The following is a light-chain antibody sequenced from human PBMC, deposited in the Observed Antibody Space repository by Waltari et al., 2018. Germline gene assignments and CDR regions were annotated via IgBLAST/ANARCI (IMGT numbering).Light chain of an antibody. CDR1: SLRSYY. CDR3: NSRDSSGNPVV. J-gene: IGLJ2*01. CDR2: GKN. Sequence: SSELTQDPAVPVALGQTVRITCQGDSLRSYYASWYQQKPGQAPVPVIYGKNNRPSGIPDLFSGSSSGNTASLTITVAQAEDEAAYYCNSRDSSGNPVVFGGGTKLTVL. V-gene: IGLV3-19*01.